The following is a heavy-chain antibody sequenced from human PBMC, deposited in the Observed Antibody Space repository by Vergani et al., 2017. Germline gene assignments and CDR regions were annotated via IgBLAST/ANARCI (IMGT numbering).Heavy chain of an antibody. CDR1: GGSISSSSYY. Sequence: QLQLQESGPGLVKPSETLSLICTVSGGSISSSSYYWGWIRQPPGKGLEWIGYIYYSGSTNYNPSLKSRVTISVDTSKNQFSLKLSSVTAADTAVYYCARGYGKYYFDYWGQGTLVTVSS. J-gene: IGHJ4*02. CDR3: ARGYGKYYFDY. CDR2: IYYSGST. V-gene: IGHV4-61*05. D-gene: IGHD2-15*01.